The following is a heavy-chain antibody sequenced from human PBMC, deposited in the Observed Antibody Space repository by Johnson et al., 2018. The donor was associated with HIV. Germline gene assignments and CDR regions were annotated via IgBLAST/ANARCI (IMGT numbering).Heavy chain of an antibody. D-gene: IGHD6-13*01. CDR2: IKEDGTEK. CDR3: VKDRDVHSSWYGGDGFDI. Sequence: VQLVESGGGLVQAGGSLRLSCAASGFPFSTFWMSWVRQAPGMGLEWVANIKEDGTEKVYVDSVKGRFTISRDNAKNSLYLQMNSLSAEDTAVYYCVKDRDVHSSWYGGDGFDIWGQGTMVTVSS. CDR1: GFPFSTFW. J-gene: IGHJ3*02. V-gene: IGHV3-7*01.